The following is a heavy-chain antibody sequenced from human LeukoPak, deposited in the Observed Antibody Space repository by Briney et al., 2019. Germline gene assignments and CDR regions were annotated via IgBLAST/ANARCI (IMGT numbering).Heavy chain of an antibody. Sequence: PGGSLRLSCAASGFTFSSYEMNWVRQAPGKGLEWVSYISSSGSTIYYADSVKGRFTISRDNAKNSLYLQMNGLRAEDTAVYYCARDYYGSGSLSGYWGQGTLVTVSS. CDR2: ISSSGSTI. D-gene: IGHD3-10*01. CDR3: ARDYYGSGSLSGY. J-gene: IGHJ4*02. V-gene: IGHV3-48*03. CDR1: GFTFSSYE.